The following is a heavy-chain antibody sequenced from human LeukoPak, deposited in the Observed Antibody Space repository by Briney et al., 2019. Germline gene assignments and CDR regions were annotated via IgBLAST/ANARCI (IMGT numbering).Heavy chain of an antibody. Sequence: SETLSLTCTVSGGSISSYYWSWIRQPPGKGLEWIGYIYYSGTTNYNPSLKSRVTISVDTSKNQFSLKLSSVTAADTAVYYCARGSSGTTTLMPWAFDIWGQGTMVTVSS. CDR2: IYYSGTT. CDR1: GGSISSYY. J-gene: IGHJ3*02. D-gene: IGHD1/OR15-1a*01. CDR3: ARGSSGTTTLMPWAFDI. V-gene: IGHV4-59*01.